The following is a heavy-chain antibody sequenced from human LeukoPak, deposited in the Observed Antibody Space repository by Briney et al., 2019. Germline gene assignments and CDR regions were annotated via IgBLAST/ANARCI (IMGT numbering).Heavy chain of an antibody. J-gene: IGHJ4*02. CDR2: INHSGST. D-gene: IGHD6-13*01. CDR3: ARRYGSSWYRFDY. CDR1: GGSFSGYY. Sequence: SETLSLTCAVYGGSFSGYYWSWIRQPPGKGLEWIGEINHSGSTNYNPSLKSRVTISVDTSKNQFSLKLSSVTAADTAVYYCARRYGSSWYRFDYWGQGTLVTVSS. V-gene: IGHV4-34*01.